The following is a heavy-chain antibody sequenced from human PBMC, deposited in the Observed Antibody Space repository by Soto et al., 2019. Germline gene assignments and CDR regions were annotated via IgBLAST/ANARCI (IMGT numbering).Heavy chain of an antibody. CDR3: AKLVPDTSPDDGFDI. Sequence: PGGSRRLSCAASGFTFGSYASSWGRQAPGKGLEWVSAISGSGGSTYYADSVKGRFTISRDNSKNTLYLQMNSLRAEDTAVYYCAKLVPDTSPDDGFDIWGQGTMVTVSS. CDR1: GFTFGSYA. CDR2: ISGSGGST. D-gene: IGHD2-2*01. V-gene: IGHV3-23*01. J-gene: IGHJ3*02.